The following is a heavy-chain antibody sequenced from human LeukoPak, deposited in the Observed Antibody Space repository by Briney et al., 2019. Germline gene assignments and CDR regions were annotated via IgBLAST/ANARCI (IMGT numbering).Heavy chain of an antibody. CDR1: GFTFSSYG. Sequence: GGSLRLSCAASGFTFSSYGMHWVRQAPGKGLEWVAFIRYDGSNKYYVDSVRGRFTLSRDNTENSLYLQMSSLRAEDTAVYYCARDHHDVLTGYYSNYYNYYYMDVWGKGTTVTVSS. CDR2: IRYDGSNK. D-gene: IGHD3-9*01. J-gene: IGHJ6*03. CDR3: ARDHHDVLTGYYSNYYNYYYMDV. V-gene: IGHV3-30*02.